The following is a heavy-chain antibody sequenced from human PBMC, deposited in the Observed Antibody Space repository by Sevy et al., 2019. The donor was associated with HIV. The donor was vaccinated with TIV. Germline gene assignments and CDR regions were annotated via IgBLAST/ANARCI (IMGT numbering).Heavy chain of an antibody. CDR1: GFIFSNSW. Sequence: GGSLRLSCAASGFIFSNSWMGWVRQAPGRGLECVAAIKPDGSDKYYVDSVKGRFIVSRANAKNSLFLKMNSLRDEDTAVYYWVQGGGGHWGQGALVIVSS. D-gene: IGHD3-16*01. J-gene: IGHJ4*02. V-gene: IGHV3-7*01. CDR3: VQGGGGH. CDR2: IKPDGSDK.